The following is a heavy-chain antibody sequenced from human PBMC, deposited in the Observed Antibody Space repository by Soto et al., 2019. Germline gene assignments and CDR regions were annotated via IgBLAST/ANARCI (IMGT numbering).Heavy chain of an antibody. CDR1: GYTFTAYP. Sequence: QVHLVQSGAEVKKPGASVKVSCKASGYTFTAYPMHWVRQAPGQRLEWMGWINAANGDTGYSQKFHERVTFTRDTSATTVYMEMSSLTSEDTAVYYCARKDYYGAGVYYFDHWGQGTLVTVSS. CDR3: ARKDYYGAGVYYFDH. V-gene: IGHV1-3*01. CDR2: INAANGDT. D-gene: IGHD3-10*01. J-gene: IGHJ4*02.